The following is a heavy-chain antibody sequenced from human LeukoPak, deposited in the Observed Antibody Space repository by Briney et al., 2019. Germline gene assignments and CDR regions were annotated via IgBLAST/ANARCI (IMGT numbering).Heavy chain of an antibody. CDR1: GFTFSNAW. V-gene: IGHV3-15*01. D-gene: IGHD2-15*01. CDR3: TTEILGYCSGGSCYSGVY. CDR2: IKSKTDGGTT. J-gene: IGHJ4*02. Sequence: GGSLRLSCGASGFTFSNAWMSWVRQAPGKGLEWVGRIKSKTDGGTTDYAAPVKGRFTISRDDSKNTLYLQMNSLKTEDTAVYYCTTEILGYCSGGSCYSGVYWGQGTLVTVSS.